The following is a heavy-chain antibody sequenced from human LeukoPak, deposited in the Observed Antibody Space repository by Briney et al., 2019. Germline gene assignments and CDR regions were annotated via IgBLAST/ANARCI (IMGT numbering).Heavy chain of an antibody. D-gene: IGHD6-19*01. CDR3: ASRSSGSTFDY. CDR2: IKQDGSEK. CDR1: GFTFSSYW. J-gene: IGHJ4*02. V-gene: IGHV3-7*01. Sequence: PGGSPRLSCAASGFTFSSYWMSWVRQAPGKGLEWVANIKQDGSEKYYVDSVKGRFTISRDNAKNSLYLQMNSLRAEDTAVYYCASRSSGSTFDYWGQGTLVTVSS.